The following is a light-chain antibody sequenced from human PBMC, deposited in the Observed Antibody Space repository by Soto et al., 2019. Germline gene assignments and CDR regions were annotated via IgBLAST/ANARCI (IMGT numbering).Light chain of an antibody. Sequence: NVLTQSPGALSLSPGERATLSCRASLSVSGNYLAWCRQTPGQPPRLLIYGASSRATGIPDRLSGSGSGTDFTLTMSRLEPEDFAVYACQQYGRAPITFGQGTRLEIK. CDR3: QQYGRAPIT. V-gene: IGKV3-20*01. J-gene: IGKJ5*01. CDR1: LSVSGNY. CDR2: GAS.